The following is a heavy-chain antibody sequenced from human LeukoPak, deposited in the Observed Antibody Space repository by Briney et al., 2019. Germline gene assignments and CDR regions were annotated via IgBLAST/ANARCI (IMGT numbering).Heavy chain of an antibody. CDR1: GGSISSYY. CDR3: ARVRDYGDYALDY. Sequence: SETLSLTCTVSGGSISSYYWSWIRQPPGKGLEWIGRIYTSGSTNYNPSLKSRVTMSVDTSKNQFSLKLSSVTAADTAVYYCARVRDYGDYALDYWGQGTLVTVSS. J-gene: IGHJ4*02. CDR2: IYTSGST. D-gene: IGHD4-17*01. V-gene: IGHV4-4*07.